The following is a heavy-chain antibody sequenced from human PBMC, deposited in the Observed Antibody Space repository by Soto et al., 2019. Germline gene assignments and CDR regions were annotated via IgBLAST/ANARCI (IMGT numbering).Heavy chain of an antibody. Sequence: QVQLQESGPGLVKPSETLSLTCSVSGVSISSYYWSWIRHPPGKGLEWIGNVFYTGRTSYNPSLESRVTLSLDTSKNQLSLTLDSVTAADTAVYYCARRPIVAADYYYMDVWGKGTTVIVSS. CDR3: ARRPIVAADYYYMDV. D-gene: IGHD6-13*01. CDR2: VFYTGRT. CDR1: GVSISSYY. V-gene: IGHV4-59*08. J-gene: IGHJ6*03.